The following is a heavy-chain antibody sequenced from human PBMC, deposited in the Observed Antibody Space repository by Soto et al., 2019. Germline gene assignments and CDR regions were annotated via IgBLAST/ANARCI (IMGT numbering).Heavy chain of an antibody. CDR3: ARDVGFLEWFHLSRAYDY. CDR2: ISSSSSYI. CDR1: GFTFSSYS. Sequence: EVQLVESGGGLVKPGGSLRLSCAASGFTFSSYSMNWVRQAPGKGLEWVSSISSSSSYIYYADSVKGRFNISRDNAKNSLYLQMNSLRAEDTAVYYCARDVGFLEWFHLSRAYDYWGQGTLVTVSS. D-gene: IGHD3-3*01. J-gene: IGHJ4*02. V-gene: IGHV3-21*01.